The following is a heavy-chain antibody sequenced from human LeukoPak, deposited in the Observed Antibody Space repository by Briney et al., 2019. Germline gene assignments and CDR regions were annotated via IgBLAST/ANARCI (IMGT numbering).Heavy chain of an antibody. D-gene: IGHD5-24*01. J-gene: IGHJ1*01. CDR1: GYTFNGYY. CDR2: INPNSSAT. Sequence: ASVNVSCKASGYTFNGYYMHWVRQAPGQGLEWMGWINPNSSATNYAQKFQGRVTMTRDTSITTAYMELSRLRSDDTAVYYCARVLKDGYNNGNFQHWGQGTLVTVSS. V-gene: IGHV1-2*02. CDR3: ARVLKDGYNNGNFQH.